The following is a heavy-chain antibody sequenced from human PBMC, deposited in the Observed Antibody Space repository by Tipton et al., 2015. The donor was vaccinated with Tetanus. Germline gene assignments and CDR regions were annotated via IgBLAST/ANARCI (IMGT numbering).Heavy chain of an antibody. CDR3: ARHLYGYWFDP. J-gene: IGHJ5*02. D-gene: IGHD2/OR15-2a*01. CDR1: GASISDKKYY. CDR2: IYFEGSS. V-gene: IGHV4-39*02. Sequence: TLSLTCTVSGASISDKKYYWGWIRQAPGKGLEWIASIYFEGSSYYSPSLRSRLTIDVDTSQNLFSLRLASVTAADTAVYYCARHLYGYWFDPWGQGTRVTVSS.